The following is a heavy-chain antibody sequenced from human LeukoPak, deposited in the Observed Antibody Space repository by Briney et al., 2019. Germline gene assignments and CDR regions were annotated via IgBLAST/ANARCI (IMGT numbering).Heavy chain of an antibody. Sequence: GGSLRLSCASSTFTFSSYAMTWVRQAPGKGLEWVSGISGSGGSTYYADSVKGRFTISRDNSKNTLYLQMNSLRAEDTAVYYCAKSSRADENWFDPWGQGTLVTVSS. V-gene: IGHV3-23*01. J-gene: IGHJ5*02. CDR1: TFTFSSYA. CDR2: ISGSGGST. CDR3: AKSSRADENWFDP. D-gene: IGHD6-13*01.